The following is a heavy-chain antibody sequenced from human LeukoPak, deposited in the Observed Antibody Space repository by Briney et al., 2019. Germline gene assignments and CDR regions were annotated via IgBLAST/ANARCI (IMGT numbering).Heavy chain of an antibody. Sequence: IPSETLSLTCTVSGGSISSGSYYWSWIRQPAGKGLEWIGRIYTSGSTNYNPSLKSRVTISVDTSKNQFSLKLSSVTAADTAVYYCAMMTTVTNLSFDYWGQGTLVTVSS. CDR2: IYTSGST. D-gene: IGHD4-17*01. CDR3: AMMTTVTNLSFDY. J-gene: IGHJ4*02. CDR1: GGSISSGSYY. V-gene: IGHV4-61*02.